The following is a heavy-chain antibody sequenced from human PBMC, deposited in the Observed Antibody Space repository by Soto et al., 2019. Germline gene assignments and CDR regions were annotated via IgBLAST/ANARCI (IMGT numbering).Heavy chain of an antibody. V-gene: IGHV3-74*01. CDR3: ASLVAVCSSTSCSRRHDAFDV. CDR1: GFTFSSYW. Sequence: EVQLVESGGGLVQPGGSLRLSCAASGFTFSSYWMHWVRQAPGKGLVWVSRINSDGSSTSYADSVKGRFTISRDNAKNTLYLQMNSLRAEDTAVYYCASLVAVCSSTSCSRRHDAFDVWGQGTMVLVSS. J-gene: IGHJ3*01. D-gene: IGHD2-2*01. CDR2: INSDGSST.